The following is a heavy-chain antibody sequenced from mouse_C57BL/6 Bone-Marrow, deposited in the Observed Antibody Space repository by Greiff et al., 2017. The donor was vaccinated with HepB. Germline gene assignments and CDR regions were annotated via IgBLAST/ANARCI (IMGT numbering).Heavy chain of an antibody. J-gene: IGHJ1*03. CDR3: ARDSSYWYFDF. CDR1: GFTFSDYY. V-gene: IGHV5-16*01. D-gene: IGHD1-1*01. Sequence: EVMLVESEGGLVQPGCSMKLSCTASGFTFSDYYMAWVRQVPEKGLEWVANINYDGSSTYYLDSLKSRFIISRDNAKNSLYLQMSSLKSEDTATYYCARDSSYWYFDFWGTGTTVTVSS. CDR2: INYDGSST.